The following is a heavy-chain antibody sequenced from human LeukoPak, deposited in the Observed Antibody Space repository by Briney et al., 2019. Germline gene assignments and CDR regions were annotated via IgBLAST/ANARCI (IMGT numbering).Heavy chain of an antibody. Sequence: GESLKISCKGSGYSFTSYWIGWVRQMPGKGLEWMGIIYPGDSDTRYSPSFQGQVTISADKPISTAYLQWSSLKASDTAMYYCARPNDYCSSTSCYGAFDIWGQGTMVTVSS. J-gene: IGHJ3*02. D-gene: IGHD2-2*01. CDR3: ARPNDYCSSTSCYGAFDI. CDR1: GYSFTSYW. V-gene: IGHV5-51*01. CDR2: IYPGDSDT.